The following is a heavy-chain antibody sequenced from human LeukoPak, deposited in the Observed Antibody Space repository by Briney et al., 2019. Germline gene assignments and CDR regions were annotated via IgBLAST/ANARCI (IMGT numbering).Heavy chain of an antibody. CDR2: IWYDGHNN. CDR3: AREWGLIAVAGGPGY. V-gene: IGHV3-33*01. Sequence: GGSLRLSCVSSGFTFSKYGMHWVRPAPGKGVQWLAIIWYDGHNNYYADSVKGRFTISRDNSKNTLFLEMNDLKAEDTAVYYCAREWGLIAVAGGPGYWGQGTLVTVSS. D-gene: IGHD2-21*01. J-gene: IGHJ4*02. CDR1: GFTFSKYG.